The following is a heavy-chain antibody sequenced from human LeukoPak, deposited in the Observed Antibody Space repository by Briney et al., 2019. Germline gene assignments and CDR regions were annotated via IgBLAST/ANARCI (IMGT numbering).Heavy chain of an antibody. V-gene: IGHV4-59*11. CDR3: ARGGSYDFWSGYYTRDVWFDP. D-gene: IGHD3-3*01. Sequence: SETLSLTCTVSGGSISSHYWSWIRQPPGKGLEWIGYIYYSGSTNYNPSLKSRVTISVDTSKNQFSLKLSSVTAADTAVYYCARGGSYDFWSGYYTRDVWFDPWGQGTLVTVSS. J-gene: IGHJ5*02. CDR2: IYYSGST. CDR1: GGSISSHY.